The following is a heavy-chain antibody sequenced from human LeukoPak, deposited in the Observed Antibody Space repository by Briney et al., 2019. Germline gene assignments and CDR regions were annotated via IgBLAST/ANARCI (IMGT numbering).Heavy chain of an antibody. CDR3: ARDGLVGLWFGELSSPGYFDY. Sequence: GGSLRLSCAASGFTFSSYEMNWVRQAPGKGLEWVSYISSSGSTIYYADSVKGRFTISRDNAKNSLYLQMNSLRAEDTAVYYCARDGLVGLWFGELSSPGYFDYWGQGTLVTVSS. J-gene: IGHJ4*02. CDR1: GFTFSSYE. D-gene: IGHD3-10*01. CDR2: ISSSGSTI. V-gene: IGHV3-48*03.